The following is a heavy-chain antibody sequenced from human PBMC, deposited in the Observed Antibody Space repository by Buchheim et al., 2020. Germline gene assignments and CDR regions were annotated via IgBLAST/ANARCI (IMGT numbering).Heavy chain of an antibody. CDR2: IYYSGSH. J-gene: IGHJ6*02. D-gene: IGHD2-15*01. CDR3: ARDNVVVVAATRVSYYYGMDV. Sequence: QVQLQESGPGLVKPSETLSLTCTVSGGSISSYYWSWIRQPPGKGLEWIGYIYYSGSHNSNPSLKSRVTISVDTSKNPFSLKLRTVTAADTAVYYCARDNVVVVAATRVSYYYGMDVWGQGTT. CDR1: GGSISSYY. V-gene: IGHV4-59*01.